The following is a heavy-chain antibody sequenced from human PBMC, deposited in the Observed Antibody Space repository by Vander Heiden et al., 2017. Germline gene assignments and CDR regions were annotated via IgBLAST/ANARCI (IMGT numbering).Heavy chain of an antibody. V-gene: IGHV1-8*01. D-gene: IGHD3-3*01. Sequence: QVQLVQSGAAVKTPGASVKVSCKASGYTFTSYDINWVRQATGQGLEWMGWMNPNSGNTGYAQQFQGRVTMTRNTSISTAYMELSSLRSEDTAVYYCARSPGTTIYYYYYYGMDVWGQGTTGTVSS. CDR3: ARSPGTTIYYYYYYGMDV. CDR1: GYTFTSYD. J-gene: IGHJ6*02. CDR2: MNPNSGNT.